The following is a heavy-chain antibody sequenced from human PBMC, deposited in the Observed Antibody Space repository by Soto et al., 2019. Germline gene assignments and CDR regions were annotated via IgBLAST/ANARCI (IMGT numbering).Heavy chain of an antibody. CDR1: GYTFTGHY. Sequence: VASVKVSCKASGYTFTGHYIHWVRQAPEQGPEWMGEIGPESGATRYARKFQGRVTMTRDTSITTVYMELKNLSPDDTAVYYCGRGRSGQIVVFYWGQGTPVTVSS. CDR2: IGPESGAT. J-gene: IGHJ4*02. CDR3: GRGRSGQIVVFY. V-gene: IGHV1-2*02. D-gene: IGHD1-26*01.